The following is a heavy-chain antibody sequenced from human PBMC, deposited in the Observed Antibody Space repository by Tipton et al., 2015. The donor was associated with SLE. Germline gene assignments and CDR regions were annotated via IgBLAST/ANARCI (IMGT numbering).Heavy chain of an antibody. CDR3: ARRCLAYYYGSGRALDI. J-gene: IGHJ3*02. D-gene: IGHD3-10*01. CDR1: GDSISGQY. Sequence: TLSLTCTVSGDSISGQYWSWIRQPPGKGLEGIVYIYYSGTTNYNPSLKRRVTISVDTSKNQFSLKLTSVTAADTAVYYFARRCLAYYYGSGRALDIWGQGTMVTVSS. V-gene: IGHV4-59*11. CDR2: IYYSGTT.